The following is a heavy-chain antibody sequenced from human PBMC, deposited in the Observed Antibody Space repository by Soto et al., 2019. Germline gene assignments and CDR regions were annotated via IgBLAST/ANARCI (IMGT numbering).Heavy chain of an antibody. J-gene: IGHJ4*02. CDR3: ARVPIWCGSSSCYTEGFDS. V-gene: IGHV3-23*01. CDR2: ISAGGSDT. Sequence: EVQLLDSGGGWVQPGGSLRLSCVASGFVFSDYAMSWVRQAPGKGLEWVSAISAGGSDTYYADSVKGRFTVSRVNSKNTLYLQMNTLRAEDNAIYYCARVPIWCGSSSCYTEGFDSWGQGTLVTVSS. CDR1: GFVFSDYA. D-gene: IGHD2-2*01.